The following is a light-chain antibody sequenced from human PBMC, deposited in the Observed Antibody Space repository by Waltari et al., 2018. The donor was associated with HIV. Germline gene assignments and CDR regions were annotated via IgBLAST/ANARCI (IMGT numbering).Light chain of an antibody. Sequence: EIVLTQSPATLSLSPGETATLSCRASQNVDVYLGWFQQKPGQAPRLVIYNGSNRATGIPARFTGSGSGTDFTLTISSLEPEDFAFYFCQQRENWPPTFGGGTKIEIK. J-gene: IGKJ4*01. V-gene: IGKV3-11*01. CDR1: QNVDVY. CDR3: QQRENWPPT. CDR2: NGS.